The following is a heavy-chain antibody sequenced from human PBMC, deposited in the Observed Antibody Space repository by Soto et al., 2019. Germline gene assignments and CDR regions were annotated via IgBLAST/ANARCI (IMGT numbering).Heavy chain of an antibody. CDR2: SGSISAYI. Sequence: PGGTLRLSCAASGFTFSSYSVNWVRQAPSQGQEQASSSGSISAYIYYADSVKGRFTISRDNAKNSLYLQMNNPSADASRVYGCAPSRSDAFGIWG. J-gene: IGHJ3*02. CDR3: APSRSDAFGI. V-gene: IGHV3-21*01. CDR1: GFTFSSYS.